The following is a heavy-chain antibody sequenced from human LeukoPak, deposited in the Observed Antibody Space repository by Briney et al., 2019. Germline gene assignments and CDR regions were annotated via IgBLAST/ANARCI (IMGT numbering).Heavy chain of an antibody. V-gene: IGHV3-23*01. CDR1: GFTFSNHG. Sequence: GGSLRLSCAASGFTFSNHGMSLVRQAPGKGLEWVSSISANSFYTYYADSVKGRFTVSRDNSKNTLYLQMNNMAAEDTAVYFCAKIGVSGSWFFDLWGRGTLLSVSS. D-gene: IGHD3-10*01. CDR2: ISANSFYT. J-gene: IGHJ2*01. CDR3: AKIGVSGSWFFDL.